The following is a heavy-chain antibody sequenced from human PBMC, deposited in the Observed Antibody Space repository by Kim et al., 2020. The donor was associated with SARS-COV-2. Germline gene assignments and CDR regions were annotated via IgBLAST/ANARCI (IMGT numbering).Heavy chain of an antibody. CDR3: ARGVGGLFDY. CDR1: GFSFSDYY. Sequence: GGSLRLSCAASGFSFSDYYMSWIRQAPGRGLEWVSYISNSNTYKNYTDSVKGRFTVSRDNAKKSLSLQLNSLRAEDTAVYYWARGVGGLFDYWGQGILVTVSS. D-gene: IGHD6-19*01. V-gene: IGHV3-11*05. J-gene: IGHJ4*02. CDR2: ISNSNTYK.